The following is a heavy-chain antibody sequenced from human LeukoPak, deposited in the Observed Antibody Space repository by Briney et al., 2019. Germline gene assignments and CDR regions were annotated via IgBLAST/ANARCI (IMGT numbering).Heavy chain of an antibody. CDR1: GGSISSYY. CDR3: AREPLGYCTNGVCLVDY. CDR2: IYTSGST. J-gene: IGHJ4*02. D-gene: IGHD2-8*01. V-gene: IGHV4-4*07. Sequence: SETLSLTCTVSGGSISSYYWSWIRQPAGKGLEWIGHIYTSGSTNYNPSLKSRVTMSVDTSKNQFSLKLSSVTAADTAVYYCAREPLGYCTNGVCLVDYWGQGTLVTVSS.